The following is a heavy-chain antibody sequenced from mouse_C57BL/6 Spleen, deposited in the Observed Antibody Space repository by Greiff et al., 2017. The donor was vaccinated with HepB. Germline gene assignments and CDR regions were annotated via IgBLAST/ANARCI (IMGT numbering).Heavy chain of an antibody. CDR1: GYTFTSYW. CDR3: ARGITTGYFDV. J-gene: IGHJ1*03. D-gene: IGHD1-2*01. V-gene: IGHV1-69*01. Sequence: QVQLQQPGAELVMPGASVKLSCKASGYTFTSYWMHWVKQRPGQGLEWIGEIDPSDSYTNHNQKFKGKSTLTVDKSSSTAYMQLSSLTSEDSAVYYCARGITTGYFDVWGTGTTVTVSS. CDR2: IDPSDSYT.